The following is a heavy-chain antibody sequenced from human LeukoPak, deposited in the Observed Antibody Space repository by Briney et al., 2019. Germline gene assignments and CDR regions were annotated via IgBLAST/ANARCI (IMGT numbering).Heavy chain of an antibody. Sequence: PGGSLRLSCAASGFTFDDYAMHWVRQAPGKGLEWVSVISWNSGSIDYADSVKGRLTISRDNAKDSLYLQMNSLRAEDTALYYCARGSIAAAAYFDYWGQGTLVTVSS. CDR3: ARGSIAAAAYFDY. D-gene: IGHD6-13*01. CDR2: ISWNSGSI. CDR1: GFTFDDYA. J-gene: IGHJ4*02. V-gene: IGHV3-9*01.